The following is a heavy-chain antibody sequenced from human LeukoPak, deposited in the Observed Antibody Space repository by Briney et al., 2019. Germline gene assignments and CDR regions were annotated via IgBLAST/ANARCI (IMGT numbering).Heavy chain of an antibody. CDR2: IYYSGNT. J-gene: IGHJ3*02. D-gene: IGHD2-15*01. V-gene: IGHV4-59*01. CDR1: GGSISSYY. Sequence: SETLSLTCTVSGGSISSYYWSWIRQPPGKGLEWIGYIYYSGNTNYNPSLKSRVTISVDTSKNQFSLGLSSVTAADTAVYYCARSYCGGGSCGAFDIWGQGTMVTVSS. CDR3: ARSYCGGGSCGAFDI.